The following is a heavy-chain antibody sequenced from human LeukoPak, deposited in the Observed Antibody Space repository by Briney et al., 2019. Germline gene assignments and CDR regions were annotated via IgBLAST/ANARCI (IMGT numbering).Heavy chain of an antibody. V-gene: IGHV3-7*05. CDR1: GFTFSSYW. D-gene: IGHD3-16*01. CDR2: IKQDGSEK. CDR3: AKWELYIAGGGY. J-gene: IGHJ4*02. Sequence: PGGSLRLSCAASGFTFSSYWMSWVRQAPGRGLEWVANIKQDGSEKYYVDSARGRFTISRDNAKNSLYLQMNSLRAEDTALYYCAKWELYIAGGGYWGQGTLVTVSS.